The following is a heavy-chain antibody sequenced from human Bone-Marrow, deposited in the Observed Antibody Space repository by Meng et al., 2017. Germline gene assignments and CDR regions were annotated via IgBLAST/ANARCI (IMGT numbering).Heavy chain of an antibody. CDR3: ARGPSSAANWFDP. D-gene: IGHD3-3*01. J-gene: IGHJ5*02. Sequence: GESLKISCAASGFTFSSYAMHWVRQAPGKGLEWVAVISYDGSNKYYADSVKGRFTISRDNSKNTLYLQMNSLRAEDTAVYYCARGPSSAANWFDPWGQGTLVTVSS. CDR2: ISYDGSNK. CDR1: GFTFSSYA. V-gene: IGHV3-30*04.